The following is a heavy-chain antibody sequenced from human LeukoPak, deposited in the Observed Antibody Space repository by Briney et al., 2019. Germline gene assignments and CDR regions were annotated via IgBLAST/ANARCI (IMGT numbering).Heavy chain of an antibody. Sequence: LGGSLRLSCAASGFTLSSYAMSWVRQGPGKGLEWVSAISVSGNTYHTDSVKGRFSISRDNAKNSLYLQMNSLRAEDTAFYYCAKASGMALAGTSSYCSYYYMDVWGKGTTVTISS. CDR2: ISVSGNT. V-gene: IGHV3-23*01. CDR3: AKASGMALAGTSSYCSYYYMDV. CDR1: GFTLSSYA. J-gene: IGHJ6*03. D-gene: IGHD6-19*01.